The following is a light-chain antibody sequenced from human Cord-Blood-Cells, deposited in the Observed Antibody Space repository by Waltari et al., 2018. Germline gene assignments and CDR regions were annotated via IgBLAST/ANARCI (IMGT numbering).Light chain of an antibody. Sequence: DIVMTQPPDSLAVSLGERATINCKSSQSVLYSSNNKNYLAWYQQKPGQPPKLLIYWAYTRESGVPDRFSGSGSGTDFTLTISSLQAEDVAVYYCQQYYSTPYTFGQGTKLEIK. CDR2: WAY. J-gene: IGKJ2*01. V-gene: IGKV4-1*01. CDR3: QQYYSTPYT. CDR1: QSVLYSSNNKNY.